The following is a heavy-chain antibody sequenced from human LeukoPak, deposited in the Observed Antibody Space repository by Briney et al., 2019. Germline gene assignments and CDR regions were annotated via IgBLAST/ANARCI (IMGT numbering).Heavy chain of an antibody. CDR3: ARARGVSTGYRPIDY. J-gene: IGHJ4*02. D-gene: IGHD3-22*01. CDR2: IWCDGSNK. CDR1: GFTFSTSG. V-gene: IGHV3-33*01. Sequence: TGRSLRLSCAASGFTFSTSGMHWVRQAPGKGLEWVAVIWCDGSNKHYAESVKGRFSISRDNSKSAPYLQMNSLRAEDTAVYYCARARGVSTGYRPIDYWGQGTLVTVSS.